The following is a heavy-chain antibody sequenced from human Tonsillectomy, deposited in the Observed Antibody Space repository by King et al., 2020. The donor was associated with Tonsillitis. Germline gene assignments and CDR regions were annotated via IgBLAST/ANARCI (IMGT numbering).Heavy chain of an antibody. CDR2: ISGSGDNT. CDR3: AKARSAVVVAATNY. V-gene: IGHV3-23*04. CDR1: GFIFNNYA. D-gene: IGHD2-15*01. J-gene: IGHJ4*02. Sequence: VQLVESGGDLVQPGGSLRLSCAASGFIFNNYAMSWVRQAPGKGLEWVSGISGSGDNTYYADSVKGRFTVSRDNSKNTLYLQMNSLRVDDTAVYYCAKARSAVVVAATNYWGQGPPVTVSS.